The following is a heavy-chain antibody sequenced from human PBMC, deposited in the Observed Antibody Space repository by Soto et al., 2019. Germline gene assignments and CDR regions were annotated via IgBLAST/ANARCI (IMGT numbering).Heavy chain of an antibody. CDR3: ARVDQQRDYYYGMDV. CDR2: IWYDGSNK. D-gene: IGHD6-13*01. V-gene: IGHV3-33*01. CDR1: GFTFSSYV. Sequence: QVQLVESGGGVVQPGRSLRLSCAASGFTFSSYVMHWVRQAPGKGLEWVAVIWYDGSNKYYADSVKGRFTISRDNSKNTLYLQMNSLRAEDTAVYYCARVDQQRDYYYGMDVWGQGTTVTVSS. J-gene: IGHJ6*02.